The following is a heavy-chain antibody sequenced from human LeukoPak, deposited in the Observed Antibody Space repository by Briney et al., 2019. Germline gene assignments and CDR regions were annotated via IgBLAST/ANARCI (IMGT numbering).Heavy chain of an antibody. CDR3: ARRITMVRGVPKRDFWDY. V-gene: IGHV4-39*01. CDR2: IYYSGST. Sequence: SETLSLTCTVSGGSISSSSYYWGWIRQPPGKGLEWIGSIYYSGSTYYNPSLKSRVTISVDTSKNQFSLKLSSVTAADTAAYYCARRITMVRGVPKRDFWDYWGQGTLVTVSS. D-gene: IGHD3-10*01. CDR1: GGSISSSSYY. J-gene: IGHJ4*02.